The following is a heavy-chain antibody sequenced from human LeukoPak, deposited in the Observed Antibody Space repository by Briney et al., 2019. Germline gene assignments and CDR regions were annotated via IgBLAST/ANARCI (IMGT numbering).Heavy chain of an antibody. Sequence: ASVKVSRKASGYTFTSYGISWVRQAPGQGLEWMGWISAYNGNTNYAQKLQGRVTMTTDTSTSTAYMELRSLRSDDTAVYYCARDHQDIVVVPAAHYYYYYMGVWGKGTTVTISS. CDR1: GYTFTSYG. CDR2: ISAYNGNT. J-gene: IGHJ6*03. CDR3: ARDHQDIVVVPAAHYYYYYMGV. V-gene: IGHV1-18*01. D-gene: IGHD2-2*01.